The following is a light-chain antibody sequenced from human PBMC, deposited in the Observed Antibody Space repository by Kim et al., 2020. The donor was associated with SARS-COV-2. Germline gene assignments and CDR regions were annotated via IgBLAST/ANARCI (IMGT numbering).Light chain of an antibody. Sequence: LSPGEKATLSCRASQSVSSNYLAWYQGKPDQAPRLLIFGASSRATGIPDRFSGSGSGTAFTLTISRLEPEDFAVYYCQQYGSSPYTFGQGTKLEI. V-gene: IGKV3-20*01. CDR1: QSVSSNY. J-gene: IGKJ2*01. CDR2: GAS. CDR3: QQYGSSPYT.